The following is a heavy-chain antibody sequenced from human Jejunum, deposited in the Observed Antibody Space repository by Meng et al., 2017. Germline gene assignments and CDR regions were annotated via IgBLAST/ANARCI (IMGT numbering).Heavy chain of an antibody. CDR3: ARNGAYSADH. CDR2: IHHGGDT. V-gene: IGHV4-4*02. D-gene: IGHD2-15*01. J-gene: IGHJ4*02. Sequence: QVQVPGPGPGLVAPSGSLSRTFPVSGASISSGYWGSWVRQPPGKGLEWIGEIHHGGDTNYNPSLKSGVTISVDKSNNQYSLRLTSVTAADTAMYYCARNGAYSADHWGQGTLVTVSS. CDR1: GASISSGYW.